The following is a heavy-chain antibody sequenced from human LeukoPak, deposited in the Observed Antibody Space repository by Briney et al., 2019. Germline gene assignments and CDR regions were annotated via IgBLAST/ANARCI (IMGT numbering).Heavy chain of an antibody. J-gene: IGHJ4*02. D-gene: IGHD4-17*01. CDR2: ISGSGGST. V-gene: IGHV3-23*01. CDR1: GFTFSSYA. CDR3: ARDRPGDYGDYADHFDY. Sequence: GGSPRLSCAASGFTFSSYAMSWVRQAPGKGLEWVSAISGSGGSTYYADSVKGRFTISRDNSKNTLYLQMNSLRAEDTAVYYCARDRPGDYGDYADHFDYWGQGTLVTVSS.